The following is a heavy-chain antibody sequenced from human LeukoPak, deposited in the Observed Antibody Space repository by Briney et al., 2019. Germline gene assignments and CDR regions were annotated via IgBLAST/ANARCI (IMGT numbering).Heavy chain of an antibody. CDR2: ISGSGGST. CDR1: GFTFSSYA. V-gene: IGHV3-23*01. CDR3: AKAPYYYDSSGYLVY. D-gene: IGHD3-22*01. J-gene: IGHJ4*02. Sequence: GGSLRLSCAASGFTFSSYAMSWVRRAPGKGLEWVSAISGSGGSTYYADSVKGRFTISRDNSKNTLYLQMNSLRAEDTAVYYCAKAPYYYDSSGYLVYWGQGTLVTVSS.